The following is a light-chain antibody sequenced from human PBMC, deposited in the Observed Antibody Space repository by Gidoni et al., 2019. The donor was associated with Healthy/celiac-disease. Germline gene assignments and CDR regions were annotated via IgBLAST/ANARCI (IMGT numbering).Light chain of an antibody. J-gene: IGLJ2*01. CDR2: SDS. CDR3: QVWDSSTEVV. CDR1: NIGSKN. Sequence: SYELTQPPSVSVALGQTARITCGGNNIGSKNVHWYQQKPGQAPVLVIYSDSNRPSGIPERFSGSNSGNTATLTISRAQAGNEADYYCQVWDSSTEVVFGGGTKLTVL. V-gene: IGLV3-9*01.